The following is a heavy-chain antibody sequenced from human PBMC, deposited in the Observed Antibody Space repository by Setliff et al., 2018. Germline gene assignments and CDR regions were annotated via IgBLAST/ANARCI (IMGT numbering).Heavy chain of an antibody. J-gene: IGHJ4*02. CDR3: ARGYCDGIGCPAPLYYFDS. Sequence: ASVKVSCKSSGYTFTTYAMHWLRQAPGHRLEWMGWIIPDNGKTEYSEEFQDRVTFTTDTSATTAYMDLRSLRSDDMAVYYCARGYCDGIGCPAPLYYFDSWGQGTLVTVSS. CDR2: IIPDNGKT. V-gene: IGHV1-3*03. D-gene: IGHD2-21*01. CDR1: GYTFTTYA.